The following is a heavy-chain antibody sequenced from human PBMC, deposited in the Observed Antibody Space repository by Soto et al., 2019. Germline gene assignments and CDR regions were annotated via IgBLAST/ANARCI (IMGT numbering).Heavy chain of an antibody. Sequence: SETLSLTCTVSGGSISSSSYYWGWIRQPPGKGLEWIGSIYYSGSTYYNPSLKSRVTISVDTSKNQFSLKLSSVTAADTAVYYCARGIAAAGGDYYYYYYMDVWGKGTXXTVSS. D-gene: IGHD6-13*01. CDR1: GGSISSSSYY. V-gene: IGHV4-39*01. CDR2: IYYSGST. CDR3: ARGIAAAGGDYYYYYYMDV. J-gene: IGHJ6*03.